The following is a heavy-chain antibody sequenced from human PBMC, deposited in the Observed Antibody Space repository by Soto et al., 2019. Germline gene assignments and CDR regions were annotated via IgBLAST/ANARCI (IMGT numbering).Heavy chain of an antibody. V-gene: IGHV4-30-2*01. J-gene: IGHJ4*02. CDR2: MYHSGRI. CDR3: ARTPGY. CDR1: GGSISSGGYS. Sequence: PSETLSLTCAVSGGSISSGGYSWSWIRQPPGKGLEWIGYMYHSGRIYYNPPLKSRVTISIDRSKNQFSLKLSSVTAADTAVYYCARTPGYWGQGTLVTVSS.